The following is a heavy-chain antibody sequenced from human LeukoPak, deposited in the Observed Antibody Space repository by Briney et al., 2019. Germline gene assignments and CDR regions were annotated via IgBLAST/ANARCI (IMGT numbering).Heavy chain of an antibody. V-gene: IGHV3-7*01. CDR1: GFTFSSYW. Sequence: PGGSLRLSCAASGFTFSSYWMSWVRQAPGKGLEWVANIKQDGSEKYYVDSVKGRFTISRDDAKNTLYLQMNSLTVEDTAVYYCVRDRGWNSFDDWGQGTLVTVSS. J-gene: IGHJ4*02. CDR2: IKQDGSEK. CDR3: VRDRGWNSFDD. D-gene: IGHD1-1*01.